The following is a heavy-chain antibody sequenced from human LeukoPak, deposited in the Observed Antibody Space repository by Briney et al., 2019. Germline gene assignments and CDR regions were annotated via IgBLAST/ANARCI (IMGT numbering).Heavy chain of an antibody. D-gene: IGHD3-22*01. V-gene: IGHV3-30*03. CDR2: ISYDGSNK. Sequence: GGSLRLSCAASGFTFSSYGMHWVRQAPGKGLEWVAVISYDGSNKYYADSVKGRFTISRDNSKNTLYLQMNSLRAEDTAVYYCARDPPPAEWLLPSGWGQGTLVTVSS. CDR1: GFTFSSYG. CDR3: ARDPPPAEWLLPSG. J-gene: IGHJ4*02.